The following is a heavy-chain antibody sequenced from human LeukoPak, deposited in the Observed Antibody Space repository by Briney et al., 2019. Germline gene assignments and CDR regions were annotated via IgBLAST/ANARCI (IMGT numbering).Heavy chain of an antibody. V-gene: IGHV4-34*01. CDR2: INHSGST. D-gene: IGHD2-15*01. J-gene: IGHJ3*02. Sequence: SETLSLTCAVYGGSFSGYYWSWIRQPPGKGLEWIGEINHSGSTNYNPSPKSRVTISVDTSKNQFSLKLSSVTAADTAVYYCASYCSGGSCYAAFDIWGQGTMVTVSS. CDR3: ASYCSGGSCYAAFDI. CDR1: GGSFSGYY.